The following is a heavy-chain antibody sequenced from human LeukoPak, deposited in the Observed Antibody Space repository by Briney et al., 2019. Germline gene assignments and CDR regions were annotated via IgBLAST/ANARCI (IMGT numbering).Heavy chain of an antibody. D-gene: IGHD3-10*01. CDR3: AVLRGNNY. CDR2: IKQDGSEK. CDR1: GITFSIYM. Sequence: RPGGSLRLSCAASGITFSIYMLTGAPHPPGKGREGVGNIKQDGSEKYYVHSVEGRLSISRDNAKNSLHLQMNSLRVEDTAFHYCAVLRGNNYWGQGPLVTVSS. V-gene: IGHV3-7*01. J-gene: IGHJ4*02.